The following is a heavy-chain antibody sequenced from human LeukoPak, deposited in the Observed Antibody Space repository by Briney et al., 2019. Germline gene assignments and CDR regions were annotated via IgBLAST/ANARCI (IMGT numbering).Heavy chain of an antibody. J-gene: IGHJ2*01. CDR3: ARGPPLTGGNFWYFDL. CDR2: LGTAGDS. V-gene: IGHV3-13*01. CDR1: GFIVSNYE. Sequence: GGSLRLSCAASGFIVSNYEMHWVRQAVGKGLEWVSALGTAGDSFYPDSVKGRFTISRDASKNSLFLQMYDLRAGDTAVYYCARGPPLTGGNFWYFDLWGRGTLVSVSS. D-gene: IGHD7-27*01.